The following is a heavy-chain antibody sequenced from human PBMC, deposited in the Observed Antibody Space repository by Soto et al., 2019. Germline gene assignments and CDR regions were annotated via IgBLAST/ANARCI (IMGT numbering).Heavy chain of an antibody. CDR2: TYYRSKWYN. J-gene: IGHJ3*02. V-gene: IGHV6-1*01. D-gene: IGHD6-6*01. CDR3: ARDQPPQIAARPNDAFDI. CDR1: GDSVSSNSAA. Sequence: KQSQTLSLTCAISGDSVSSNSAAWNWIRQSPSRGLEWLGRTYYRSKWYNDYAVSVKSRITINPDTSKNQFYLQLNSVTPEDTAVYYCARDQPPQIAARPNDAFDIWGQGTMVTVSS.